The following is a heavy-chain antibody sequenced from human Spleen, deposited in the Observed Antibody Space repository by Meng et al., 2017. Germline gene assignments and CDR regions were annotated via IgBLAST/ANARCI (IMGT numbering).Heavy chain of an antibody. J-gene: IGHJ4*02. CDR3: ASTCGGGSCAYFDS. V-gene: IGHV4-34*01. CDR1: GESFSTYY. CDR2: INHSGST. D-gene: IGHD2-15*01. Sequence: SETLSLTCAVYGESFSTYYWTWIRQPPGKGLEWIGEINHSGSTNYNPSLKSRVTISVDTSKNQFSLKLTSVTAADTAVYFCASTCGGGSCAYFDSWGQGTLVTVSS.